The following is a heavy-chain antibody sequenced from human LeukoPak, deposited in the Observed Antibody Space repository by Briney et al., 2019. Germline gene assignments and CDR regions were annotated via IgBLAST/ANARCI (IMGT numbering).Heavy chain of an antibody. CDR3: ARVQGYYYHYLDV. CDR1: GYTFTNYG. V-gene: IGHV1-18*01. Sequence: ASVKVSCKATGYTFTNYGVTWVRQAPEQGLEWVGWINPENGNTNYAGAFQGRVTMTTDTSTNTAYTELRSLRSDDTAVYYCARVQGYYYHYLDVWGKGTTVTVSS. J-gene: IGHJ6*03. CDR2: INPENGNT.